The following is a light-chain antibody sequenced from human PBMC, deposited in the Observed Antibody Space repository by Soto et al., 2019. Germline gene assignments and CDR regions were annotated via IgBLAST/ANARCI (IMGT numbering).Light chain of an antibody. Sequence: EIVLTQSPGTLSLSPGERATLSCRASQSVSSTYVAWYQQRPGQTPKLLIYEASTRATGIPDRFSGRGSGTDYTLTIDRLEPEDFAVYYCQKYGNSPQTFGQGTKV. J-gene: IGKJ1*01. CDR2: EAS. V-gene: IGKV3-20*01. CDR1: QSVSSTY. CDR3: QKYGNSPQT.